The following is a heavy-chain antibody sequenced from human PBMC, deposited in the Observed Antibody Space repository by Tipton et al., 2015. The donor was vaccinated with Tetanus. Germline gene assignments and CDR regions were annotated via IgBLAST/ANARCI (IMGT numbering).Heavy chain of an antibody. V-gene: IGHV4-39*01. CDR3: SRSAVNWFDP. J-gene: IGHJ5*02. CDR1: GASISSNTYY. Sequence: TLSLTCTVSGASISSNTYYWDWLRQPPGKPLEWIGNIYYTGSTLQNPSLKSRVTMSLDRSKNQFYLEVRSVTAADTAVYYCSRSAVNWFDPWGQGTLVTVSS. CDR2: IYYTGST.